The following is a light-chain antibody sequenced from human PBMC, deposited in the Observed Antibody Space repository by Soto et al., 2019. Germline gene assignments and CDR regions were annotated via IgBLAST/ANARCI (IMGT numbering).Light chain of an antibody. CDR1: SSNIGTNT. CDR2: SDN. V-gene: IGLV1-44*01. CDR3: AAWDDRLTGRI. J-gene: IGLJ2*01. Sequence: QAVVTQPPSASGTPGQTVTISCSGSSSNIGTNTVNWYQQLPGTAPKLLIYSDNQRPSGVPDRFSGSKSGTSASLAISGLQSEDEADYYCAAWDDRLTGRIFGGGTKLTVL.